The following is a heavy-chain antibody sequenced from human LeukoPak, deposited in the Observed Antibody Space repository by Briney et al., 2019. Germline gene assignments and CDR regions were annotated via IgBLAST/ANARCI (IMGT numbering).Heavy chain of an antibody. Sequence: GASVKVSCKASGYTFTSYGISWVRQAPGQGLEWMGWISAYNGNTDYAQKLQGRVTMTTDTSTSTAYMELRSLRSDDTAVYYCARVLIPLREYYFDYWGQGTLVTVSS. V-gene: IGHV1-18*01. D-gene: IGHD3-16*01. J-gene: IGHJ4*02. CDR3: ARVLIPLREYYFDY. CDR1: GYTFTSYG. CDR2: ISAYNGNT.